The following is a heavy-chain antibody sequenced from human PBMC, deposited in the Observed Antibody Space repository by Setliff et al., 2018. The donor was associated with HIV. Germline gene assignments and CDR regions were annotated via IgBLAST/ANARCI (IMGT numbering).Heavy chain of an antibody. CDR1: GYSISSGNY. J-gene: IGHJ6*02. CDR3: ARVPSCADSWCYMYYYYYYGMDV. CDR2: IVDSGAT. Sequence: SETLSLTCAVFGYSISSGNYWGWIRKSPGKGLGWIGEIVDSGATTYNPSLKSRVTILLDTSKKQFSLKLNSVTAADAAVYYCARVPSCADSWCYMYYYYYYGMDVWGQGTTVTVSS. V-gene: IGHV4-38-2*01. D-gene: IGHD2-8*02.